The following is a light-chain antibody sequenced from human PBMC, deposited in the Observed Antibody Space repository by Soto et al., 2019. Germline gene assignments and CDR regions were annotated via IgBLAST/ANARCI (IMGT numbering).Light chain of an antibody. CDR1: QSISSY. CDR3: QQSYSTPYA. J-gene: IGKJ2*01. Sequence: DIPMTQSPSPLSASVGARVTITCRASQSISSYLNWYQQKPGKAPKLLIYAASSLQSGVPSRFSGSGSGTDFTLTISSLQPEDFATYYCQQSYSTPYAFGQGTKLEIK. V-gene: IGKV1-39*01. CDR2: AAS.